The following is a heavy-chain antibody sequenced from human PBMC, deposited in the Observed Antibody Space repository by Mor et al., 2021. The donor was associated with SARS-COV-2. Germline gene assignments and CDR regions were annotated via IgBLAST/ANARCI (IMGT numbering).Heavy chain of an antibody. J-gene: IGHJ3*02. V-gene: IGHV1-69*01. CDR3: ATDYGGNARAFDI. Sequence: EWMGGIIPIFGTANYAQKFQGRVTITADESTSTAYMELSSLRSEDTAVYYCATDYGGNARAFDIWG. CDR2: IIPIFGTA. D-gene: IGHD4-17*01.